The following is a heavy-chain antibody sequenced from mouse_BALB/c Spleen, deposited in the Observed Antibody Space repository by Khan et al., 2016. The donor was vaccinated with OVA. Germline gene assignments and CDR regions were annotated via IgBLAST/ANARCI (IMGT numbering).Heavy chain of an antibody. CDR3: TRDRMDY. Sequence: QVRLQQSGAELAKPGASVKMSCKASGYTFNTYWMHWVKQRPGQGLEWIGYINPTSGYTDYNEKFKDRATLSADKASSTAYMQLSSLTSEDTAVYYCTRDRMDYWGQGTTLTVSS. V-gene: IGHV1-7*01. CDR2: INPTSGYT. J-gene: IGHJ2*01. CDR1: GYTFNTYW.